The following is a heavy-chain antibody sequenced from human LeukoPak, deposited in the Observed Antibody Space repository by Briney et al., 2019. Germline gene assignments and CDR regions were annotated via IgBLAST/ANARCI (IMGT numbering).Heavy chain of an antibody. V-gene: IGHV4-30-2*01. J-gene: IGHJ4*02. CDR3: VTRGTASRLLDS. D-gene: IGHD1/OR15-1a*01. CDR1: GGSISSGGYS. Sequence: SETLSLTCAVSGGSISSGGYSWSWIRQPPGKGLEWIGYIYHSGSTYYNPSLKSRVTISVDRSKNQFSLKLSSVTAADTAVYYCVTRGTASRLLDSWGQGTLVTVSS. CDR2: IYHSGST.